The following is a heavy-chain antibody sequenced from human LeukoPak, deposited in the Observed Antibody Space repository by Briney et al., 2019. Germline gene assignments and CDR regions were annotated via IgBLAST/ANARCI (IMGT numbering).Heavy chain of an antibody. Sequence: GASVKVSCKASGYAFTGYYIHWVRQAPGQGLEWMGRINPNSGGTNYAQNFQGRVTMTRDTSISTAYMELTRLRSDDTAVYYCAREKYDGKSWDSWGQGTPVTVSS. V-gene: IGHV1-2*06. CDR3: AREKYDGKSWDS. J-gene: IGHJ4*02. D-gene: IGHD4-23*01. CDR2: INPNSGGT. CDR1: GYAFTGYY.